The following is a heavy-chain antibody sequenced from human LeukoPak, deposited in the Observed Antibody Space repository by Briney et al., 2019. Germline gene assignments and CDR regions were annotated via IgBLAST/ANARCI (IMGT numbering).Heavy chain of an antibody. CDR2: IIPILGTA. J-gene: IGHJ6*03. V-gene: IGHV1-69*11. CDR1: GGTFSSYA. D-gene: IGHD2-2*01. Sequence: GSSVKVSCKASGGTFSSYAISWVRQAPGQGLEWMGRIIPILGTANYAQKFQGRVTITTDESTSTAYMELSSLRSEDTAVYYCASQVVVPAAIGYYYYYYMDVWGKGTTVTVSS. CDR3: ASQVVVPAAIGYYYYYYMDV.